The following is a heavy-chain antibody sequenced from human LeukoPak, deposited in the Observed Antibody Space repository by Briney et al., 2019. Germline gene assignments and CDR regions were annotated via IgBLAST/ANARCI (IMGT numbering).Heavy chain of an antibody. D-gene: IGHD3-10*01. CDR3: ARDSGTSGEVKFDP. V-gene: IGHV4-59*12. J-gene: IGHJ5*02. CDR1: GGSFSGYY. Sequence: PSETLSLTCAVYGGSFSGYYWSWIRQPPGKGLEWIGYIYYSGTTNYNPSLKSRVTMSVDTSKNQISLKLKSVTAADTAVYYCARDSGTSGEVKFDPWGQGALVTVSS. CDR2: IYYSGTT.